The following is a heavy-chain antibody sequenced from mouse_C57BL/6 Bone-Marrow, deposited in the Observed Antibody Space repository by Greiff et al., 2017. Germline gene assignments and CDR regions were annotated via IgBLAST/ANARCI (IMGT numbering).Heavy chain of an antibody. J-gene: IGHJ2*01. CDR2: INPSNGGT. D-gene: IGHD1-1*01. CDR3: ARFLYYYGSSYVFDY. CDR1: GYTFTSYW. V-gene: IGHV1-53*01. Sequence: QVQLKQSGTELVKPGASVKLSCKASGYTFTSYWMHWVKQRPGQGLEWIGNINPSNGGTNYNEKFKSKATLTVDKSSSTAYMQLSSLTSEDSAVYYCARFLYYYGSSYVFDYWGQGTTRTVSA.